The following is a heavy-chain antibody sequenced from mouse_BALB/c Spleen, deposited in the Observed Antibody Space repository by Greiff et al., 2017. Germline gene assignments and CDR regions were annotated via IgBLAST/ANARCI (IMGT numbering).Heavy chain of an antibody. CDR2: ISSGGST. V-gene: IGHV5-6-5*01. J-gene: IGHJ4*01. CDR1: GFTFSSYA. CDR3: ARSDGNYAMDY. Sequence: EVHLVESGGGLVKPGGSLKLSCAASGFTFSSYAMSWVRQTPEKRLEWVASISSGGSTYYPDSVKGRFTISRDNARNILYLQMSSLRSEDTAMYYCARSDGNYAMDYWGQGTSVTVSS. D-gene: IGHD2-3*01.